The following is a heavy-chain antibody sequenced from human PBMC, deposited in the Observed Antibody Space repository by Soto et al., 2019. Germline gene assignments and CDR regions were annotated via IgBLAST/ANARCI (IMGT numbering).Heavy chain of an antibody. J-gene: IGHJ5*02. Sequence: SETLSLTCTVSGGSISSYYWSWIRQPPGKGLEWIGYIYYSGSTNYNPSLKSRVTISVDTSKNQFSLKLNSVTAADTAVYYCARQTLDSSSWSYNWFDPWGQGTLVTVSS. CDR1: GGSISSYY. CDR3: ARQTLDSSSWSYNWFDP. V-gene: IGHV4-59*08. D-gene: IGHD6-13*01. CDR2: IYYSGST.